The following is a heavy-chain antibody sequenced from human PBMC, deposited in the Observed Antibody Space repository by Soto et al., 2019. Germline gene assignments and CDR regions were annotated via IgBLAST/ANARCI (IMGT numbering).Heavy chain of an antibody. J-gene: IGHJ4*02. Sequence: QPGGSLRLSCAASGFTFSSYGMHWVRQAPGKGLEWVAVIWYDGSNKYYADSVKGRFTISRDNSKNTLYLQMNSLRAEDTAVYYCARGIYGGLNYYFDYWGQGTLVTVSS. V-gene: IGHV3-33*01. CDR2: IWYDGSNK. CDR3: ARGIYGGLNYYFDY. D-gene: IGHD4-17*01. CDR1: GFTFSSYG.